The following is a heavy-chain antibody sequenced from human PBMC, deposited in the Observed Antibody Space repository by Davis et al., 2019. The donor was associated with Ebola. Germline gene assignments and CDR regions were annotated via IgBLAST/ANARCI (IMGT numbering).Heavy chain of an antibody. V-gene: IGHV3-23*01. CDR2: ISGSGGST. CDR3: AKGLKVVNAGFRVRYGMDV. D-gene: IGHD2-21*01. Sequence: GESLKISCAASGFTFSSYAMSWVRQAPGKGLEWVSAISGSGGSTYYADSVKGRFTISRDNSKNTLYLQMNSLRAEDTALYYCAKGLKVVNAGFRVRYGMDVWGPGTTVTVS. CDR1: GFTFSSYA. J-gene: IGHJ6*02.